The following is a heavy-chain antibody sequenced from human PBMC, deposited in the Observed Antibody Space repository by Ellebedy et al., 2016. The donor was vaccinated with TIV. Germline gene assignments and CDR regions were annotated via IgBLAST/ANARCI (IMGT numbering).Heavy chain of an antibody. J-gene: IGHJ4*02. Sequence: GESLKISXAASGFTFSSYGMHWVRQAPGKGLEWVAIISHDGSNKYYADSVKGRFTISRDNSKNTVYLQMNSLRGEDTAVYYCAKDLPGYNWNDAIDYWGQGTLVTASS. CDR2: ISHDGSNK. CDR1: GFTFSSYG. D-gene: IGHD1-20*01. V-gene: IGHV3-30*18. CDR3: AKDLPGYNWNDAIDY.